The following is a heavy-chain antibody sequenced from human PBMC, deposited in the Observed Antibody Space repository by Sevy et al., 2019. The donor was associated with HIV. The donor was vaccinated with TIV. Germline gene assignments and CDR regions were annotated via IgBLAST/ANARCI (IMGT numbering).Heavy chain of an antibody. V-gene: IGHV3-30*18. D-gene: IGHD7-27*01. J-gene: IGHJ5*02. CDR3: AKGDGALTGIDP. CDR1: GFTFSDYA. CDR2: MSYDGSNQ. Sequence: GGSLRLSCAASGFTFSDYAMHWVRLVPGKGLEWVALMSYDGSNQYYADSVKGRFTISRDNSKNTLYLQMNSLRVEDTAVYYCAKGDGALTGIDPWGQGTLVTVSS.